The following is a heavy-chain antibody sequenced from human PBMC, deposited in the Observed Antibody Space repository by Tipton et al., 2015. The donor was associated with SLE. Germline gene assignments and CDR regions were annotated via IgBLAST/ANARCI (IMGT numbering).Heavy chain of an antibody. Sequence: TLSLTCSVSGGSISSGGYYWSWIRQHPGKGLEWIGHIYYSGNTYYNPSLKSRVTISVDTSNNQFSLKLSSVTAADTAVYYCARAREEVTMVRGVVGFDPWGQGTMVTVSS. CDR2: IYYSGNT. V-gene: IGHV4-31*03. CDR3: ARAREEVTMVRGVVGFDP. D-gene: IGHD3-10*01. CDR1: GGSISSGGYY. J-gene: IGHJ5*02.